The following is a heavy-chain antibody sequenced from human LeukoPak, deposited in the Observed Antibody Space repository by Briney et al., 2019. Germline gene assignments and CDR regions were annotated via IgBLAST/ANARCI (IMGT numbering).Heavy chain of an antibody. CDR3: ARDLSAVAGSQAFDY. CDR2: IWYDGSNK. D-gene: IGHD6-19*01. J-gene: IGHJ4*02. Sequence: GGSLRLSCAASGFTFSSYGMHWVRQAPGKRLEWVAVIWYDGSNKYYADSVKGRFTISRDNSKNTLYLQMNSLRAEDTAVYYCARDLSAVAGSQAFDYWGQGTLVTVSS. V-gene: IGHV3-30*19. CDR1: GFTFSSYG.